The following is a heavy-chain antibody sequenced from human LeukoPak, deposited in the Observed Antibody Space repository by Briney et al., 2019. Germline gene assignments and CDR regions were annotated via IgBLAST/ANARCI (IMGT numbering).Heavy chain of an antibody. J-gene: IGHJ3*02. D-gene: IGHD2-2*01. Sequence: PSQTLSLTCAVYGRSFSGYYWSWIRQPPGKGMEWIGSIYYSGSTYYNPSLKSRVTISVDTSKNQFSLKLSSVTAADTALYYCAKPRSLDTRVGGFDIWGQGTMVTVSS. CDR2: IYYSGST. V-gene: IGHV4-34*01. CDR1: GRSFSGYY. CDR3: AKPRSLDTRVGGFDI.